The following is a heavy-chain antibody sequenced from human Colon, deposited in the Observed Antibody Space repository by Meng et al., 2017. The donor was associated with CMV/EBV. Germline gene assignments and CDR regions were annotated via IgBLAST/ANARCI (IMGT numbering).Heavy chain of an antibody. J-gene: IGHJ4*02. CDR1: GFAFRSCA. V-gene: IGHV3-23*01. CDR2: ISGSGDSI. D-gene: IGHD4-17*01. CDR3: AKDPLPTVTYVDY. Sequence: GGSLRLSCAASGFAFRSCAMTWVRQAPGKGLEWVSTISGSGDSIYYADSVKGRFTISRDNSGNTVSLQMSSLRPEDTAVYYCAKDPLPTVTYVDYWGQGTLVTVSS.